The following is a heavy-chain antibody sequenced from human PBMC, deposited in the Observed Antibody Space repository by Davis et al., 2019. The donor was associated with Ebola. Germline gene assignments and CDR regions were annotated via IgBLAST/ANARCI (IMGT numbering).Heavy chain of an antibody. Sequence: PGGSLRLSCAASGFTFSRYAMRWVRQAPGKGLEWVSAITGSGSRTYYADSVKGRFTISRDNSKNTLYLQMTSLSAEDTALYYCAKDDEDIVVVPPPMFWGQGTLVTVSS. V-gene: IGHV3-23*01. D-gene: IGHD2-2*01. J-gene: IGHJ4*02. CDR2: ITGSGSRT. CDR3: AKDDEDIVVVPPPMF. CDR1: GFTFSRYA.